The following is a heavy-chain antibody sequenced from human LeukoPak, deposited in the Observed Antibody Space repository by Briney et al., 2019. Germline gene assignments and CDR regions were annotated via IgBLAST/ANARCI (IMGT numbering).Heavy chain of an antibody. Sequence: SETLSLTCTVSGGSISSSSYYWGWLRQPPGKGLEWIGSIYYSGSTYYNPSLKSRVTISVDTSKNKFSLKLSSVTAADTAVYYCARGDIVGATGNFDYWGQGTLVTVSS. V-gene: IGHV4-39*07. J-gene: IGHJ4*02. CDR1: GGSISSSSYY. CDR3: ARGDIVGATGNFDY. D-gene: IGHD1-26*01. CDR2: IYYSGST.